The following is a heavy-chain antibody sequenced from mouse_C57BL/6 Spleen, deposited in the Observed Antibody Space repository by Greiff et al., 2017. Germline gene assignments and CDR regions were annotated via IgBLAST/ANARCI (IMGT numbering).Heavy chain of an antibody. J-gene: IGHJ1*03. CDR2: INYDGSST. CDR3: ARDRGYGSIWYFEV. Sequence: EVMLVESEGGLVQPGSSMKLSCTASGFTFSDYYMAWVRQVPEKGLEWVANINYDGSSTYYLDSLKSRFIISRDNAKNILYLQMSSLKSEDTATYYCARDRGYGSIWYFEVWGTGTTVTVAS. CDR1: GFTFSDYY. D-gene: IGHD1-1*01. V-gene: IGHV5-16*01.